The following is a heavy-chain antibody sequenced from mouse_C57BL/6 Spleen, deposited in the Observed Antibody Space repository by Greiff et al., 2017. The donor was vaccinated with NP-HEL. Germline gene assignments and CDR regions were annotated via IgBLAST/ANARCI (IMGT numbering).Heavy chain of an antibody. CDR1: GYTFTSYW. CDR2: IYPSDSET. Sequence: QVQLQQPGAELVRPGSSVKLSCKASGYTFTSYWMDWVKQRPGQGLEWIGNIYPSDSETHYNQKFKDKATLTVDKSSSTAYMQLSSPTSEDSAVYYCARWGDGEAWFAYWGQGTLVTVSA. J-gene: IGHJ3*01. D-gene: IGHD2-3*01. CDR3: ARWGDGEAWFAY. V-gene: IGHV1-61*01.